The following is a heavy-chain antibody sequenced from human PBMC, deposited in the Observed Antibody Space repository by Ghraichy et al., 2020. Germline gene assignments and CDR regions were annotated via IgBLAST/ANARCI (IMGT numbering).Heavy chain of an antibody. V-gene: IGHV3-13*01. J-gene: IGHJ4*02. CDR2: IGTLGDT. CDR3: ARGLQGYCNYTNCPFDQ. Sequence: GGSLRLSCVVSGFTFGNYDMHWVRQPTGRGLEWVSSIGTLGDTYYPGSVEGRFTISRENATGSLYLQMNSLRARDTAVYYCARGLQGYCNYTNCPFDQWGQGTLVTVSS. CDR1: GFTFGNYD. D-gene: IGHD2-2*01.